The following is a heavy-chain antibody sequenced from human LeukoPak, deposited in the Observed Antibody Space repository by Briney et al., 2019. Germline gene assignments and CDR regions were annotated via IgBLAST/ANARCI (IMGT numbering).Heavy chain of an antibody. Sequence: GGSLRLSCAASGFTFSSYWMSWVRQAPGKGLQWVANIKQDGSEKYYVDSVKGRFTISRDNAKNSLYLQMNSLRAEDTAVYYCARDSSGYYFGHDAFDIWGQGTMVTVSS. CDR1: GFTFSSYW. J-gene: IGHJ3*02. D-gene: IGHD3-22*01. CDR3: ARDSSGYYFGHDAFDI. CDR2: IKQDGSEK. V-gene: IGHV3-7*01.